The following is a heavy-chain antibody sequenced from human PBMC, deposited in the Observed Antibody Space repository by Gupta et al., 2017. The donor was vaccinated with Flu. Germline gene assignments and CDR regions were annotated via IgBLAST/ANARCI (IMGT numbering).Heavy chain of an antibody. D-gene: IGHD2-8*01. J-gene: IGHJ2*01. Sequence: EVQLLESGGGLVQPGGSLRLSCAASGLTFNSYAMSWVRQAPGTGLEWVSAMSGSGGSTYYADSVKGRFTISRDNSKNTLYLQMNSLRAEDTAVYYCAKVGYCTNGVCYSLWYFDLWGRGTLVTVSS. CDR1: GLTFNSYA. CDR2: MSGSGGST. V-gene: IGHV3-23*01. CDR3: AKVGYCTNGVCYSLWYFDL.